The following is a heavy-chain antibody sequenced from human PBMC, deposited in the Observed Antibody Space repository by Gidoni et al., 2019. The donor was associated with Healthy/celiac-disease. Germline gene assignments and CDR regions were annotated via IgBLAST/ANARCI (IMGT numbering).Heavy chain of an antibody. CDR1: GYTLTELS. V-gene: IGHV1-24*01. Sequence: QVQLVQSGAEVNKPGASVKVSCQVSGYTLTELSMHWVRQAPGKGLEWMGGFDPEDGETIYAQKFQGRVTMTEDTSTDTAYMELSSLRSEDTAVYYCARGQLVGATNGDAFDIWGQGTMVTVSS. J-gene: IGHJ3*02. CDR2: FDPEDGET. CDR3: ARGQLVGATNGDAFDI. D-gene: IGHD1-26*01.